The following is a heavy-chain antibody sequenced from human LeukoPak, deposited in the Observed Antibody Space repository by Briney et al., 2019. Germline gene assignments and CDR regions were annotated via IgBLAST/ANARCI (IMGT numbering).Heavy chain of an antibody. V-gene: IGHV1-18*01. CDR2: ISVYNGNT. Sequence: ASVKVSCKASGYTFTSYGISWVRQAPGQGLEWMGWISVYNGNTNYAQKLQGRATLTTDTSTSTAYMELRSLRSDDTAVYYCARHFYGSGTYYHFDYWGQGTLVTVSS. CDR3: ARHFYGSGTYYHFDY. CDR1: GYTFTSYG. J-gene: IGHJ4*02. D-gene: IGHD3-10*01.